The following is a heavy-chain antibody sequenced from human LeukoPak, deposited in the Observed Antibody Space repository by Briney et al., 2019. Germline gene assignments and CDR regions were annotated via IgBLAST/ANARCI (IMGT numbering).Heavy chain of an antibody. CDR3: ARDPRSSGYCSGGSCSDWFDP. Sequence: SETLSLTCTVSGGSVSTYYWSWIRQPSGKGLEWIGYIYYSGSTNYNPSLKSRVTISVDTSKNQFSLKLSSVTAADTAVYYCARDPRSSGYCSGGSCSDWFDPWGQGTLVTVSS. V-gene: IGHV4-59*02. CDR1: GGSVSTYY. CDR2: IYYSGST. D-gene: IGHD2-15*01. J-gene: IGHJ5*02.